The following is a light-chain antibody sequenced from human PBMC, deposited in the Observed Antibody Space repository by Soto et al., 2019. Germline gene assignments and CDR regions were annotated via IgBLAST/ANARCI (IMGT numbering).Light chain of an antibody. V-gene: IGKV1-33*01. CDR1: QNINNY. CDR2: DAS. CDR3: PQYENLPT. J-gene: IGKJ5*01. Sequence: IQMTQSPSSLSAPVGDRLTIACQASQNINNYLNWYQQKPGRAPNILIYDASNLEAGVPSRFRGSGSGTDFTFTISSLQPEDIATYYCPQYENLPTFGQGTRVEIK.